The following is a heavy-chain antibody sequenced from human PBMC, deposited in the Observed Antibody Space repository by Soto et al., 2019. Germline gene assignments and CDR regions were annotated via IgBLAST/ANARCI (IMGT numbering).Heavy chain of an antibody. CDR2: ISSSGGST. CDR3: AYRQYSSGTYGMDV. Sequence: EVQLLESGGGLVQPGGSLRLSCAASGFTFSSYAVSWVRQAPGKGLEWVSTISSSGGSTYYADSVKGRFTISRDNSKNTMYLQMNSLRAEDTAVYYCAYRQYSSGTYGMDVWGQGTTVTVSS. J-gene: IGHJ6*02. V-gene: IGHV3-23*01. CDR1: GFTFSSYA. D-gene: IGHD6-19*01.